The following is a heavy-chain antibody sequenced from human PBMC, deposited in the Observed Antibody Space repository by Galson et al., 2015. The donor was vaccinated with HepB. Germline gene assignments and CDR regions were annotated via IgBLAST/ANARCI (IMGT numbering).Heavy chain of an antibody. CDR1: GFTFSDHY. D-gene: IGHD4/OR15-4a*01. CDR2: ISSSSSYT. Sequence: SLRLSCAASGFTFSDHYMTWIRQAPGKGLECVSLISSSSSYTNYADSVKGRFTISRDNGKNSLYLQMDSLRAEDTAVYFCARERSSRVEPMVAIDYWGQGTLVTVSS. V-gene: IGHV3-11*06. J-gene: IGHJ4*02. CDR3: ARERSSRVEPMVAIDY.